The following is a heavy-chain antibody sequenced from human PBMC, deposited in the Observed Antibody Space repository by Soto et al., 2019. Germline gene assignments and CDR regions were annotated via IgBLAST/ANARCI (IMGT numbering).Heavy chain of an antibody. Sequence: PGGSLRLSCTASGFDFRSYGIHWVRQAPGRGLEWVAAASYDGSETYYADSAKGRFTVSKEISKNTAFLQMDALRHEDTAVYFCVRDSGWPILNFDSWGQGTLVTVSS. CDR1: GFDFRSYG. J-gene: IGHJ4*02. CDR2: ASYDGSET. V-gene: IGHV3-30*03. D-gene: IGHD3-10*01. CDR3: VRDSGWPILNFDS.